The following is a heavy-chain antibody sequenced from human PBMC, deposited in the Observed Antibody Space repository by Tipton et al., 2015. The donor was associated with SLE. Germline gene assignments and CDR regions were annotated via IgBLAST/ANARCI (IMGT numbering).Heavy chain of an antibody. CDR2: IYYGGTI. Sequence: TLSLTCNVSVYSISSSHWWGWIRQPPGKGLEWIGHIYYGGTIYYSPSLKSRVTISVDTSKNQFSLKLRSVTAADTAVYYCAREYSGYDYRTFDHWGQGTLVTVSS. CDR1: VYSISSSHW. D-gene: IGHD5-12*01. CDR3: AREYSGYDYRTFDH. J-gene: IGHJ4*02. V-gene: IGHV4-28*02.